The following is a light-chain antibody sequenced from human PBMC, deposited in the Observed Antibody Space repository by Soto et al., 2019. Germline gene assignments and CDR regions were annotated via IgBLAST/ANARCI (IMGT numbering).Light chain of an antibody. V-gene: IGLV2-23*02. J-gene: IGLJ1*01. CDR1: NSVVGNYNL. CDR3: CSYAGSSTYV. Sequence: QSVLTQPASVSGSPGQSITISCTGTNSVVGNYNLVSWYQQHPGKAPKVMIYEVNKRPSGVSNRFSGSKSGNTASLTVSGLQAEDEADYYCCSYAGSSTYVFGTGTKVTVL. CDR2: EVN.